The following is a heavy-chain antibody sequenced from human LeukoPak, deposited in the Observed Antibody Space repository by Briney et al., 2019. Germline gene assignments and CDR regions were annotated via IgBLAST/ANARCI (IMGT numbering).Heavy chain of an antibody. D-gene: IGHD3-22*01. V-gene: IGHV4-59*01. Sequence: PSETLSLTCGVYGGSFSGNYWSRIRQPPGKGLEWIGYIYYSGSTNYNPSLKSRVTISVDTSKNQFSLKLSSVTAADTAVYYCARVVSSGYYRGSFDYWGQGTLVTVSS. CDR3: ARVVSSGYYRGSFDY. CDR2: IYYSGST. CDR1: GGSFSGNY. J-gene: IGHJ4*02.